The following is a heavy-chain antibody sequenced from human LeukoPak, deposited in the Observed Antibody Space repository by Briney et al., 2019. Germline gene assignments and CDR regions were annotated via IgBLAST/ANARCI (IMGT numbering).Heavy chain of an antibody. D-gene: IGHD2-21*01. CDR3: ARLRGDSTAIFDY. CDR2: IHYTGST. CDR1: GGSISGDY. J-gene: IGHJ4*02. Sequence: PSETLSLTCTVSGGSISGDYWSWIRQPPGKGLEWIGYIHYTGSTNYNPSLRSRVTISVDTSKNLFSLKLSTVTAADTAVYYCARLRGDSTAIFDYWGQGTLVSVSS. V-gene: IGHV4-59*01.